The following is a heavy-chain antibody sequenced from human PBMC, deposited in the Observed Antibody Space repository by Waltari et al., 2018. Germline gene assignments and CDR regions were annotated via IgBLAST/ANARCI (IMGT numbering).Heavy chain of an antibody. D-gene: IGHD3-22*01. V-gene: IGHV1-69*04. CDR3: ARGGYYYDSSGYYPAWFYFDY. CDR2: IIPILGIA. J-gene: IGHJ4*02. CDR1: GGTFSSYA. Sequence: QVQLVQSGAEVKKPGSSVKVSCKASGGTFSSYAISWVRQAPGQGLEWMGGIIPILGIANYAQKFQGRVTITADESTSTAYMELSSLRSEDTAVYYCARGGYYYDSSGYYPAWFYFDYWGQGTLVTVSS.